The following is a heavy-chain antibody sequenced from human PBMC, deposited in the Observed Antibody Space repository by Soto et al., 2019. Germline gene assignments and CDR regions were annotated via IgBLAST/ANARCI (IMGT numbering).Heavy chain of an antibody. CDR2: IKQDGTEK. CDR1: GFTFSSYG. J-gene: IGHJ3*02. Sequence: SGFTFSSYGMHWVRQAPGKGLEWVACIKQDGTEKYNVDSVKGRFTISRDNAKNSVYLHMNSLRAEDTAVYYCARGNLGAFDIWGQGTMVTVSS. V-gene: IGHV3-7*01. CDR3: ARGNLGAFDI. D-gene: IGHD7-27*01.